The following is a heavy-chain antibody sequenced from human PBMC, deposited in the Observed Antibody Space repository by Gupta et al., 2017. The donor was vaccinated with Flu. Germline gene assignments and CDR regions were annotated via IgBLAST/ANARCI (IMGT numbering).Heavy chain of an antibody. CDR3: AILNSKTWYAGYYFDY. CDR2: ITNNGAST. D-gene: IGHD2-2*01. J-gene: IGHJ4*02. Sequence: APGKGLEGFSAITNNGASTSSADSVKGRFTISGYNSQNTVYLQMNSLRAEDTAVYYCAILNSKTWYAGYYFDYWGQGTLVTASS. V-gene: IGHV3-23*01.